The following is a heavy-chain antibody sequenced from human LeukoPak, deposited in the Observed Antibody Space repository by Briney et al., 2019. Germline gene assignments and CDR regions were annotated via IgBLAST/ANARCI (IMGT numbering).Heavy chain of an antibody. CDR1: GGSISSSSYY. D-gene: IGHD2-2*01. Sequence: SETLSLTCTVSGGSISSSSYYWGWIRQPPGKGLEWIGSIYYSGSTYYNPSLKSRVTISVDTSKNQFSLKLSSVTAADTAVYYCARRTYCSSTSCFNWFDPWGQGTLVTVSS. V-gene: IGHV4-39*01. J-gene: IGHJ5*02. CDR2: IYYSGST. CDR3: ARRTYCSSTSCFNWFDP.